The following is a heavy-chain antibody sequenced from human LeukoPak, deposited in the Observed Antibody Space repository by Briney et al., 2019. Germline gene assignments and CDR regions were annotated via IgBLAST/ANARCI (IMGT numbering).Heavy chain of an antibody. CDR1: GGSINNYY. V-gene: IGHV4-59*01. CDR3: ARGGDYGDLRYFDY. Sequence: SETLSLTCTVSGGSINNYYWSWIRQPPGKGLEWIGSIYYRGSTNYNPSLKSRVTFSVDTSKNQFSLKLNSVTAADTAVYYCARGGDYGDLRYFDYWGQGTLVTVSS. D-gene: IGHD4-17*01. J-gene: IGHJ4*02. CDR2: IYYRGST.